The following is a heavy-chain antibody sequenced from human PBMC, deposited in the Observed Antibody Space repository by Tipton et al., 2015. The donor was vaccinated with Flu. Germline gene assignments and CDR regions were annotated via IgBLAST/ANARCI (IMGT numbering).Heavy chain of an antibody. J-gene: IGHJ4*02. CDR1: GFTFSDYG. CDR2: ISYAGNDK. V-gene: IGHV3-30*03. CDR3: ATLTGDDY. D-gene: IGHD7-27*01. Sequence: SLRLSCTASGFTFSDYGMHWVRQAPGKGLEWVALISYAGNDKYCADSVKGRFTVSRDNAKNSVYLQMNSLRAEDTAVYYCATLTGDDYWGRGTLVTVSS.